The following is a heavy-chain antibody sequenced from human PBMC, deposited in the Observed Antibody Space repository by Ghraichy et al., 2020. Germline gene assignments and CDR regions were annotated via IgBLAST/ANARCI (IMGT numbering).Heavy chain of an antibody. Sequence: LSLTCAASGFTFSSYAMHWVRQAPGKGLEWVAVISYDGSNKYYADSVKGRFTISRDNSKNTLYLQMNSLRAEDTAVYYCVRMGDAFDIWGQGTMVTVSS. CDR2: ISYDGSNK. V-gene: IGHV3-30*04. CDR1: GFTFSSYA. J-gene: IGHJ3*02. D-gene: IGHD2-8*01. CDR3: VRMGDAFDI.